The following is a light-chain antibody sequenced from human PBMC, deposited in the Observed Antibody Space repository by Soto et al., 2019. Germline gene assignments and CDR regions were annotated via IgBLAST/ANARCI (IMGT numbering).Light chain of an antibody. V-gene: IGKV1-39*01. CDR3: RQIYSAPLT. CDR2: AAS. CDR1: QTITTY. J-gene: IGKJ4*01. Sequence: DIQMTQSPSSLFASVGDSVTITCRASQTITTYLNWYRQKPGKAPKLLIYAASSLQSGVPSRFSGSGSETEFTLTISSLQPEDFATYFCRQIYSAPLTFGGGTKVEIK.